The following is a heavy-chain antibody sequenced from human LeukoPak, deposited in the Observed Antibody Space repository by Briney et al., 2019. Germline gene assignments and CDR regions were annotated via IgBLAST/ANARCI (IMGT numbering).Heavy chain of an antibody. CDR3: ARGFLDIVVGQYYFDY. CDR2: IYYSGST. Sequence: SETLSLTCTVSGGSISSYYWSWIRQPPGKGLEWIGYIYYSGSTNYNPSLKSRVTISVDTSKNQFSLKLSSVTAADTAVYYCARGFLDIVVGQYYFDYWGQGTLVTVSS. J-gene: IGHJ4*02. V-gene: IGHV4-59*01. D-gene: IGHD3-22*01. CDR1: GGSISSYY.